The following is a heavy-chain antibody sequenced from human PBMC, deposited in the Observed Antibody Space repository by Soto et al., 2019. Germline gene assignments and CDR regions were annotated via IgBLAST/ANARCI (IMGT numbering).Heavy chain of an antibody. D-gene: IGHD2-2*01. V-gene: IGHV1-69*02. J-gene: IGHJ5*02. CDR1: GGSFSSYT. Sequence: ASVKVHCKASGGSFSSYTISWVRQAPRQGLEWMGRIIPILGIANYAQKFQGRVTITADKSTSTAYMELSSLRSEDTAVYYCARGSVPAAMHWFDPWGQGTLVTVSS. CDR3: ARGSVPAAMHWFDP. CDR2: IIPILGIA.